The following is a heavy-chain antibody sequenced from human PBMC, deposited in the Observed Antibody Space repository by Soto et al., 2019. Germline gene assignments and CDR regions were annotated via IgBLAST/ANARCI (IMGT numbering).Heavy chain of an antibody. CDR2: ISYDGSNK. CDR3: AKELRYCSGGSCYYYYYMDV. V-gene: IGHV3-30*18. D-gene: IGHD2-15*01. CDR1: GFTFSSYG. Sequence: GGSLRLSCAASGFTFSSYGMHWVRQAPGKGLEWVAVISYDGSNKYYADSVKGRFTISRDNSKNTLYLQMNSLRAEDTAVYYCAKELRYCSGGSCYYYYYMDVWGKGTTVTVSS. J-gene: IGHJ6*03.